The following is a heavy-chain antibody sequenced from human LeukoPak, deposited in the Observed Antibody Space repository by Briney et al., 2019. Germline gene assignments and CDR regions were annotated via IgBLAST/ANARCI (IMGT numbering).Heavy chain of an antibody. Sequence: SETLSLTCTVSGGSISSSSYYWGWIRQPPGKGLEWIGSIYYSGSTYYIPSLKSRVTISVDTSKNQFSLKLSSVTAADTAVYYCASGDYGDYGSYDYWGQGTLVTVSS. D-gene: IGHD4-17*01. CDR3: ASGDYGDYGSYDY. CDR2: IYYSGST. J-gene: IGHJ4*02. V-gene: IGHV4-39*07. CDR1: GGSISSSSYY.